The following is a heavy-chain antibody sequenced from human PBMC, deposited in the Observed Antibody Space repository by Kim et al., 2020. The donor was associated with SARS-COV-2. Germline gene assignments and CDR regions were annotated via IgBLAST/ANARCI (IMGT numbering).Heavy chain of an antibody. V-gene: IGHV4-31*03. CDR3: ARARGDCSSTSCPKEYYYGMDV. D-gene: IGHD2-2*01. Sequence: SETLSLTCTVSGGSISSGGYYWIWIRQHPGKGLEWIGYIYYSGSTYYNPSLKSRVTISVDTSKNQFSLKLSSVTAADTAVYYCARARGDCSSTSCPKEYYYGMDVWGQGTTVTVSS. CDR1: GGSISSGGYY. J-gene: IGHJ6*02. CDR2: IYYSGST.